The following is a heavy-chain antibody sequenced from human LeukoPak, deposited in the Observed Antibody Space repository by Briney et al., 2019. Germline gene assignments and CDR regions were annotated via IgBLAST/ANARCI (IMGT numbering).Heavy chain of an antibody. CDR3: ARDRANWGIDY. V-gene: IGHV1-8*01. J-gene: IGHJ4*02. CDR1: GYTFTSYD. Sequence: GASVKVTSKASGYTFTSYDINWVRQATGQGLEWMGWMNPNSGNTNYAQKFQGRVTMTRDTSISTAYMELSRLRSDDTAVYYCARDRANWGIDYWGQGTLVTVSS. CDR2: MNPNSGNT. D-gene: IGHD7-27*01.